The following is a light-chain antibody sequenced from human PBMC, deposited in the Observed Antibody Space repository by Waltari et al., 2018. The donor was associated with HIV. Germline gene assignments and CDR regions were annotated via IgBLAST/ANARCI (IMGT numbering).Light chain of an antibody. V-gene: IGLV1-40*01. J-gene: IGLJ3*02. CDR1: SSNIGAGYA. CDR3: QSYDSSLSGYWV. CDR2: GNS. Sequence: QSVLTPPPSVSGAPGQRVTISCTGSSSNIGAGYAVHWYQQLPGTAPKLLIYGNSNRPSGGPDRCSGSKSGTSASLAITGLQAEDEADYYCQSYDSSLSGYWVFGGGTKLTVL.